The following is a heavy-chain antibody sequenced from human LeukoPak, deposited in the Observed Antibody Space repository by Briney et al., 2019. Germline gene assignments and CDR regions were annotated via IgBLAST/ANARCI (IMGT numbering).Heavy chain of an antibody. CDR3: ARGAHCSGGSCLYYYYYYGMDV. V-gene: IGHV4-34*01. Sequence: PSETLSLTCAVYGGSFSGYYWSWIRQPPGKGLEWIGEINHSGSTNYNPSLKSRVSISVDTSKNQFSLKLSSVTAADTAVYYCARGAHCSGGSCLYYYYYYGMDVWGQGTTVTVSS. D-gene: IGHD2-15*01. J-gene: IGHJ6*02. CDR1: GGSFSGYY. CDR2: INHSGST.